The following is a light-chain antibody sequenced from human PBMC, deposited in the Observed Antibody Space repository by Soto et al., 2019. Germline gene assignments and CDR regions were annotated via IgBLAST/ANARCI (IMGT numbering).Light chain of an antibody. CDR1: QSLVYSDGNAY. CDR3: MQGPHWPPRT. V-gene: IGKV2-30*01. Sequence: DVVLTQSPLSLPVILGQPASISCRSSQSLVYSDGNAYLNWFHQRPGQSPRRLIDKASKRDSGVRDRFSGSGSGTDFTLTISGVEAEDVGVYYCMQGPHWPPRTFGQGTKLEIK. J-gene: IGKJ2*01. CDR2: KAS.